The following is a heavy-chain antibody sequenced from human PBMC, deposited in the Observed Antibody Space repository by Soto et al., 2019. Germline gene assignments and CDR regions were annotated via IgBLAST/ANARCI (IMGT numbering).Heavy chain of an antibody. V-gene: IGHV2-70*04. CDR3: SRIGTSDYYDSSGLVRDAFDI. J-gene: IGHJ3*02. D-gene: IGHD3-22*01. Sequence: SGPTLVNPPQTLTLTCTFSGFSLSTSGMRVIWIRQPPGKALEWLARIDWDDDKFYSTSLKTRLTISKDTSKNQVVLTMTNMDTVDTATYYCSRIGTSDYYDSSGLVRDAFDIWGQGTMVTVSS. CDR1: GFSLSTSGMR. CDR2: IDWDDDK.